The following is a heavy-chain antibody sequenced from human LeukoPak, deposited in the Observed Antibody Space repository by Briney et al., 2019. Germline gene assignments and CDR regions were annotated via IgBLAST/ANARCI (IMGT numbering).Heavy chain of an antibody. V-gene: IGHV4-61*02. CDR3: ARGSPQLLWFGEPYFDY. D-gene: IGHD3-10*01. Sequence: SETLSLTCTVSGGSISSGSYYWSWIRQPAGKGLEWIGRIYTSGSTNYNPSLKSRVTISVDTSKNQFSLKLSYVTAADTAVYYCARGSPQLLWFGEPYFDYWGQGTLVTVSS. J-gene: IGHJ4*02. CDR2: IYTSGST. CDR1: GGSISSGSYY.